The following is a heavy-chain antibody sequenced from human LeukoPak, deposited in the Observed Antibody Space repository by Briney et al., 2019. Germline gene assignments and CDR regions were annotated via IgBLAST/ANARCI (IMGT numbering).Heavy chain of an antibody. D-gene: IGHD5-18*01. Sequence: GGSLRLSCAASGFTFSSYAMSWVRQAPGKGLEWVSAISGSGGSTYYADSVKGRFTISGDNSKNTLYLQMNSLRAEDTAVYYCAKDRRGYSYGYDFDYWGQGTLVTVSS. CDR2: ISGSGGST. V-gene: IGHV3-23*01. J-gene: IGHJ4*02. CDR3: AKDRRGYSYGYDFDY. CDR1: GFTFSSYA.